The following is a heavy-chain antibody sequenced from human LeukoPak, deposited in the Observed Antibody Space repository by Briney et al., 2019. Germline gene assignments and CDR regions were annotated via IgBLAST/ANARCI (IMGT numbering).Heavy chain of an antibody. V-gene: IGHV4-59*12. CDR1: GGSISSYY. CDR2: IYYSGST. D-gene: IGHD4-11*01. J-gene: IGHJ4*02. Sequence: SETLSLTCTVSGGSISSYYWSWIRQPPGKGLEWIGYIYYSGSTNYNPSLKSRVTISVDTSKNQFSLKLSSVTAADTAVYYCARRSYSNSLSYWGQGTLVTVSS. CDR3: ARRSYSNSLSY.